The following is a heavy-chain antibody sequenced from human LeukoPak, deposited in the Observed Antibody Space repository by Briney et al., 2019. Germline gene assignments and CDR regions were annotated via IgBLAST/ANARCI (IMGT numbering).Heavy chain of an antibody. CDR2: ISGSGGST. CDR1: GFTFSSYT. Sequence: GGSLRLSCAASGFTFSSYTMSWVRQAPGKGLEWVSAISGSGGSTCYADSVKGRFTISRDNSKNTLYLQMNSLRAEDTAVYYCAKGTGGGDAFDIWGQGTMVTVSS. D-gene: IGHD2-8*02. CDR3: AKGTGGGDAFDI. J-gene: IGHJ3*02. V-gene: IGHV3-23*01.